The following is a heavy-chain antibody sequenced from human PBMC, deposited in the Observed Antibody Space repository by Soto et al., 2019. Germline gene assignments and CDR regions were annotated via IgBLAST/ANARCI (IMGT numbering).Heavy chain of an antibody. CDR3: ARGEQYSGRIFDY. CDR2: TYYRSKWYY. CDR1: GDSVSSNSAG. J-gene: IGHJ4*01. D-gene: IGHD1-26*01. Sequence: SQTLSLTCAITGDSVSSNSAGWSWVRQSPSRGLEWLGRTYYRSKWYYEYAVSVRGRITINPDTSKNQYSLQLNSVTPEDTAVYFCARGEQYSGRIFDYWGQGTLGKVSS. V-gene: IGHV6-1*01.